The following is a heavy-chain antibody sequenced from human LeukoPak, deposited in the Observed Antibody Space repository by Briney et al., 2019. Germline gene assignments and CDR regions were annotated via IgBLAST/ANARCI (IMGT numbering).Heavy chain of an antibody. V-gene: IGHV1-69*04. CDR1: GYTFTSYG. CDR2: IIPILGIA. CDR3: GTYDYVWGSYRLLDY. Sequence: SVKVSCKASGYTFTSYGISWVRQAPGQGLEWMGRIIPILGIANYAQKFQGRVTITADKSTSTAYMELSSLRSEDTAVYYCGTYDYVWGSYRLLDYWGQGTLVTVSS. J-gene: IGHJ4*02. D-gene: IGHD3-16*02.